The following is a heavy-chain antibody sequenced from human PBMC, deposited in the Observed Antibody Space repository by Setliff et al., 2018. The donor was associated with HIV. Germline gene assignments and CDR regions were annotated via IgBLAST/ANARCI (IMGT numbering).Heavy chain of an antibody. D-gene: IGHD2-2*01. CDR3: ATVAGVPYCRDTSCWGGYFDY. Sequence: GASVKVSCKASGGTFSSYAITWVRQAPGQGLEWMGGIIPVSGTTKYAQKLQGRVTMTTDESTGTAYMELSSLRSEDTAVDYCATVAGVPYCRDTSCWGGYFDYWGQGTQVTVSS. CDR1: GGTFSSYA. CDR2: IIPVSGTT. V-gene: IGHV1-69*05. J-gene: IGHJ4*02.